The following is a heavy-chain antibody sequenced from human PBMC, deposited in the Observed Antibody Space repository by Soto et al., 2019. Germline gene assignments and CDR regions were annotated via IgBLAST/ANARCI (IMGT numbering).Heavy chain of an antibody. J-gene: IGHJ3*02. CDR3: ARVERGTATTVVDAFDI. CDR2: MSHSGGT. V-gene: IGHV4-34*01. Sequence: QGQLQQWGAGLLKPSETLSLTCAVYGGSVSGANYYWSWIRQPPGKGLEWIGEMSHSGGTHFNPYLKSRFTISVDTSTNQFSLKMSSVTAAATALYYCARVERGTATTVVDAFDIWGPGTMVTVSS. CDR1: GGSVSGANYY. D-gene: IGHD1-1*01.